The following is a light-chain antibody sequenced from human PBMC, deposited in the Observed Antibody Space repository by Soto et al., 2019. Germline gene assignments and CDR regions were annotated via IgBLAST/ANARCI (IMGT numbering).Light chain of an antibody. CDR3: QQYGSSPRT. J-gene: IGKJ1*01. CDR2: GAS. V-gene: IGKV3-20*01. CDR1: QSVSSSY. Sequence: EIVFTHSPGTLSLSPGERATLSCRASQSVSSSYLAWYQQKPGQAPRLLIYGASSRATGIPDRFSGSGSGTDFTLTISRLEPEDFAVYYCQQYGSSPRTFGQGTKVDI.